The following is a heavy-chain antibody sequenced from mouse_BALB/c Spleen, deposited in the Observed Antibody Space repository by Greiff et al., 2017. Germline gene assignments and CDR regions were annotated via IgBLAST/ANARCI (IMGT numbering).Heavy chain of an antibody. V-gene: IGHV2-9*02. CDR2: IWAGGST. CDR3: ARGRGGYGDYAMDY. D-gene: IGHD2-2*01. J-gene: IGHJ4*01. CDR1: GFSLTSYG. Sequence: QVQLQQSGPGLVAPSQSLSITCTVSGFSLTSYGVHWVRQPPGKGLEWLGVIWAGGSTNYNSALMSRLSISKDNSKSQVFLKMNSLQTDDTAMYYCARGRGGYGDYAMDYWGQGTSVTVSS.